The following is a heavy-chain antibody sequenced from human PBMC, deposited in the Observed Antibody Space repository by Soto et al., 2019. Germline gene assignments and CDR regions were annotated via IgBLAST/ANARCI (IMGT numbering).Heavy chain of an antibody. CDR2: ISSSRSYI. D-gene: IGHD5-18*01. Sequence: EVQLVESGGGLVKPGGSLRLSCAASGFTFSSYSMNWVRQAPGKGLEWVSSISSSRSYIYYADSVKGRFTISRDNAKNSLYLQMNSLRAEDTAVYYCASQPGGYGDYWGQGTLVTVSS. CDR1: GFTFSSYS. CDR3: ASQPGGYGDY. J-gene: IGHJ4*02. V-gene: IGHV3-21*01.